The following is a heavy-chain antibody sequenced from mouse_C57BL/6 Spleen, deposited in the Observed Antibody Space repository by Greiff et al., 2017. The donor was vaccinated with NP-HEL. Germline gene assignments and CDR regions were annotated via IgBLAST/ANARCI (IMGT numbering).Heavy chain of an antibody. V-gene: IGHV1-15*01. CDR3: TRTGTRAMGY. D-gene: IGHD4-1*01. Sequence: QVQLQQSGAELVRPGASVTLSCKASGYTFTDYEMHWVKQTPVHGLEWIGAIDPETGGTAYNQKFKGKAILTADKSSSTAYMELRSLTSEDSAVYYCTRTGTRAMGYWGQGNSVTVSS. CDR2: IDPETGGT. CDR1: GYTFTDYE. J-gene: IGHJ4*01.